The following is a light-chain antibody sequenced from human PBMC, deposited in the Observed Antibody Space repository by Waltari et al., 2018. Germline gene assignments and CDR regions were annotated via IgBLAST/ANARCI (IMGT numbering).Light chain of an antibody. CDR1: QSVGGT. Sequence: ELVLTQSPGTLSLSPGETATLSCTASQSVGGTLALYQQKPGQAPRLPLYGASIRAPGTPDRFSGTGSGTDFSLTISRLEPEDFGVYYCQHYVRLPATFGQGTKVEIK. CDR2: GAS. V-gene: IGKV3-20*01. J-gene: IGKJ1*01. CDR3: QHYVRLPAT.